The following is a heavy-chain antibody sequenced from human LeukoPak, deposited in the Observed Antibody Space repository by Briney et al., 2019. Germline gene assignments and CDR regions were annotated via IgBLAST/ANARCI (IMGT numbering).Heavy chain of an antibody. J-gene: IGHJ5*02. CDR1: GFTSSSYA. V-gene: IGHV3-30*04. Sequence: GGSLRLSCAASGFTSSSYAMHWVRQAPGKGLEWVAVISYDGSNKYYADSVKGRFTISRDNSKNTLYLQMNSLRAEDTAVYYCARDTRLNWFDPWGQGTLVTVSS. D-gene: IGHD1-26*01. CDR3: ARDTRLNWFDP. CDR2: ISYDGSNK.